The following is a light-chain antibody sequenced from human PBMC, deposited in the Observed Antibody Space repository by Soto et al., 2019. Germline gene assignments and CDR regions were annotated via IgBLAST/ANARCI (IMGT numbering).Light chain of an antibody. J-gene: IGKJ4*01. CDR1: QGIGSY. Sequence: QMTQSPSSLSASIGDRATITCRASQGIGSYLAWYQQRPGKVPQLLISAASTLQSGVPSRFSGSGSGTDFTLTINSLQPEDAATYYCQQYNRCPLTFGGGTKVEI. V-gene: IGKV1-27*01. CDR2: AAS. CDR3: QQYNRCPLT.